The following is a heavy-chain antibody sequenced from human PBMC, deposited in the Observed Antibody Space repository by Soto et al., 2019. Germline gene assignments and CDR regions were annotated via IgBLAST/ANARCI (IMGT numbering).Heavy chain of an antibody. CDR3: AREPKVDSSSWKGYYFDY. CDR2: TYYRSKCYN. CDR1: GDSVSSNSAA. D-gene: IGHD6-13*01. J-gene: IGHJ4*02. V-gene: IGHV6-1*01. Sequence: PSQTLSLTCAISGDSVSSNSAAWNWIRQSPSRGLEWLGRTYYRSKCYNEYALSVRSRITINPDTAKSQFSLRLKSVTPEDTAVYYCAREPKVDSSSWKGYYFDYWGQGTLVTVSS.